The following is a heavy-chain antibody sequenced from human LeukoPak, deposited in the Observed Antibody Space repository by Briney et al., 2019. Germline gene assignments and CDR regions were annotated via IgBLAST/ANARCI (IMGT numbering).Heavy chain of an antibody. CDR3: AKPVMPDIAAAGTDFYYYYYGMDV. V-gene: IGHV3-23*01. D-gene: IGHD6-13*01. J-gene: IGHJ6*02. CDR2: ISGSGGST. CDR1: GFTFSSYA. Sequence: GGSLRLSCAASGFTFSSYAMSWVRQAPGKGLEWVSAISGSGGSTYYADSVKGRFTVSRDNSKNTLYLQMNSLRAEDTAVYYCAKPVMPDIAAAGTDFYYYYYGMDVWGQGTTVTVSS.